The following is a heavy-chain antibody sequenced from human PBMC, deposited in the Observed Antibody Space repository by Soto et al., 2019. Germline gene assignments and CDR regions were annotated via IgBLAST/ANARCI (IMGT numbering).Heavy chain of an antibody. J-gene: IGHJ4*02. CDR2: ISTDKGKT. Sequence: QVQLVQSGPEVKKPGASVKVSCKTSGYTFTSYGISWVRQAPGQGLEWMGWISTDKGKTNYAQKFQGRVTMTTDTSTTAYMELRSLRSDDTAVYYCATRSPAFDYWGQGTLVTVSS. CDR1: GYTFTSYG. CDR3: ATRSPAFDY. V-gene: IGHV1-18*01.